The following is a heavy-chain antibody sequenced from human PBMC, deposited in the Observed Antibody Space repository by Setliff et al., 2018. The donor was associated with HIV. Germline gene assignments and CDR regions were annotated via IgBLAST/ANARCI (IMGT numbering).Heavy chain of an antibody. Sequence: ASVKVSCKVSGYALTELSMHWVRQAPGKGLEWMGGFDPEDGETIYAQKFQGRVTMTEDTSTDTAYMELSSLRSEDTAVYYCATAYKNTYYYGSGSNKDNWFDPWGQGTLVTVSS. J-gene: IGHJ5*02. CDR1: GYALTELS. CDR3: ATAYKNTYYYGSGSNKDNWFDP. D-gene: IGHD3-10*01. V-gene: IGHV1-24*01. CDR2: FDPEDGET.